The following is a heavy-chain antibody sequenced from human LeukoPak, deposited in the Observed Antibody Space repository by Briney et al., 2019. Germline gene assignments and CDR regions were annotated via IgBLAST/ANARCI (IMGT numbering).Heavy chain of an antibody. Sequence: SETLSLTCAVYGGSFSGYYWSWIRQPPGKGLEWIGEINHSGSTNYNPSLKSRVTISVDTSKKQFSLKLSSVTAADTAVYYCARSRIAARHNYYHMDVWGKGTTVTVSS. CDR3: ARSRIAARHNYYHMDV. CDR1: GGSFSGYY. CDR2: INHSGST. J-gene: IGHJ6*03. V-gene: IGHV4-34*01. D-gene: IGHD6-6*01.